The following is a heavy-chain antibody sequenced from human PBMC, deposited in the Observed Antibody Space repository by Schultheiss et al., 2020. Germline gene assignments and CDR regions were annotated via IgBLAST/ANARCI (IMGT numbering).Heavy chain of an antibody. CDR1: GFTFSSYG. J-gene: IGHJ6*02. CDR2: ISSNGGST. Sequence: GGSLRLSCATSGFTFSSYGMHWVRQAPGKGLEYVSAISSNGGSTYYADSVKGRFTISRDNSKNTLYLQMNSLRAEDTAVYYCAKVGYSNYGTVDVWGQGTTVTGSS. D-gene: IGHD4-11*01. V-gene: IGHV3-64*04. CDR3: AKVGYSNYGTVDV.